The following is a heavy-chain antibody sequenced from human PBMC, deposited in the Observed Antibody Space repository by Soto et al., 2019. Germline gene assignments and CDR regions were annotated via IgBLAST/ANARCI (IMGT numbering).Heavy chain of an antibody. Sequence: QVQLQQWGAGLLKPPETLSLTCAVYGGSLSGYYWTWIRHPPGKGLEWIGEINHSGSTNYNPSLKSRVTISVDTSKNQFSLKLSSVTAADTAVYYCARAYGDYVFYYYYMDVWGKGTTVTVSS. CDR2: INHSGST. CDR3: ARAYGDYVFYYYYMDV. D-gene: IGHD4-17*01. CDR1: GGSLSGYY. V-gene: IGHV4-34*01. J-gene: IGHJ6*03.